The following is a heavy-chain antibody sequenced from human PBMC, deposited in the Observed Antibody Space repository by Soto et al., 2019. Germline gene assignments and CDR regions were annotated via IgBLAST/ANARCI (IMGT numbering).Heavy chain of an antibody. CDR1: GGSISSISYY. CDR3: ARFSGSYIDY. CDR2: IYYSGST. J-gene: IGHJ4*02. V-gene: IGHV4-39*01. Sequence: SETLSLTCTVSGGSISSISYYWGWIRQPPGKGLEWIGSIYYSGSTYYNPSLKSRVTISVDTSKNQFSLKLSSVTAADTAVYYCARFSGSYIDYWGQGTLVTVSS. D-gene: IGHD1-26*01.